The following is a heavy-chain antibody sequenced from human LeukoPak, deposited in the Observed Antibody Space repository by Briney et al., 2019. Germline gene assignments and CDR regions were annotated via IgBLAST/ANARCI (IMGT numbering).Heavy chain of an antibody. Sequence: SETLSLTCTVSGYSISSGYYWGWIRQPPGKGLEWIGSIYHSGSTYYNPSLKSRVTISVDTSKNQFSLKLSSVTAADTAVYYCARDGGYYYDSSGYYSRPGNWFDPWGQGTLVTVSS. V-gene: IGHV4-38-2*02. J-gene: IGHJ5*02. D-gene: IGHD3-22*01. CDR1: GYSISSGYY. CDR2: IYHSGST. CDR3: ARDGGYYYDSSGYYSRPGNWFDP.